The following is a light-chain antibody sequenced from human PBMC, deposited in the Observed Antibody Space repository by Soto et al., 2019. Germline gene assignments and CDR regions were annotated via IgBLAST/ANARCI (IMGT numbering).Light chain of an antibody. Sequence: AIRMTQTTSSFSASTGDRVSITCRASQGISSYLAWYQQKPGKAPKLLIYAASTLQSGVPSRFSGSGSGTDFTLTISRLEPEDFAVYYCQQYGSSGTFGQGTKV. CDR2: AAS. CDR1: QGISSY. J-gene: IGKJ1*01. CDR3: QQYGSSGT. V-gene: IGKV1-8*01.